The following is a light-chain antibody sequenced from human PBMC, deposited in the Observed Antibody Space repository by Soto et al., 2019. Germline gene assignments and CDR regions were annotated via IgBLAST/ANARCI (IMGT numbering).Light chain of an antibody. J-gene: IGLJ1*01. CDR3: AAWDDGRNDLYV. Sequence: QSALTQPPSASGTPGQTVTSSCSGSSSNVGKNIVNWYQQVPGTAPKLLIYSTDQRPSGVPDRFSGSKSGTSASLAISGLQSEDEADYYCAAWDDGRNDLYVIGSGTKVTVL. CDR1: SSNVGKNI. CDR2: STD. V-gene: IGLV1-44*01.